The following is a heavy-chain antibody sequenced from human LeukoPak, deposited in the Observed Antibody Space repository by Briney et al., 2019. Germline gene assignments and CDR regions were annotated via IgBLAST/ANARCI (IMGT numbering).Heavy chain of an antibody. CDR2: ITAGGRHT. CDR3: AKDATAVITRFDS. D-gene: IGHD2-21*02. V-gene: IGHV3-23*01. CDR1: GFTFRSFA. J-gene: IGHJ4*02. Sequence: GRSLRLSCTASGFTFRSFAMSWVREVPGQWLEWVAGITAGGRHTTYTDSVQGRLTVSRDNSEKTLYLQMNSLRVDDAAIYYCAKDATAVITRFDSWGQGALVTVSS.